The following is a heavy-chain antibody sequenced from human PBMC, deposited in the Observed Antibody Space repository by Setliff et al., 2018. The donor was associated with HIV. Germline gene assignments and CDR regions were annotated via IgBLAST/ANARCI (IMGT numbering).Heavy chain of an antibody. J-gene: IGHJ6*02. CDR2: IKQDGSAK. D-gene: IGHD4-4*01. Sequence: GSLRLSCAASGFTFSSYWMSWVRQAPGKGLEWVANIKQDGSAKYYVDSVKGRFTISRDSAKNSLYLQMNSLRAEDTAVYYCARDDYMLYSYYYGMDVWGQGTTVTVSS. V-gene: IGHV3-7*01. CDR1: GFTFSSYW. CDR3: ARDDYMLYSYYYGMDV.